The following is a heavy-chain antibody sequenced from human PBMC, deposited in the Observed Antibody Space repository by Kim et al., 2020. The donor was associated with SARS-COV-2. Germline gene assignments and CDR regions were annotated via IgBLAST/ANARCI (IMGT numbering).Heavy chain of an antibody. Sequence: GGSLRLSCRASGFSFGDYAMSWFRQAPGKGLEWVGLIRSKSYGGTTEYAASVKGRFTMSRDDSKTTGYLEMNGLKTEDTAVYYCTRDRLEYFDAFNIWG. J-gene: IGHJ3*02. CDR3: TRDRLEYFDAFNI. CDR2: IRSKSYGGTT. V-gene: IGHV3-49*03. CDR1: GFSFGDYA. D-gene: IGHD3-3*01.